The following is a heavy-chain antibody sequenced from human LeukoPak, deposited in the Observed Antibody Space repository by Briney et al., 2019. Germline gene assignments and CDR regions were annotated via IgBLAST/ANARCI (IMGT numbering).Heavy chain of an antibody. V-gene: IGHV7-4-1*02. CDR2: INTNTGNP. D-gene: IGHD7-27*01. CDR1: GYTFTNYA. Sequence: ASVKVSCTASGYTFTNYAMNWGRQAPGQGREWMGWINTNTGNPTYAQGFTGRFVFSLDTSISTAYLQINSLKAEGTAVYYCARGTGDRGSAYWGQGTLVTVSS. CDR3: ARGTGDRGSAY. J-gene: IGHJ4*02.